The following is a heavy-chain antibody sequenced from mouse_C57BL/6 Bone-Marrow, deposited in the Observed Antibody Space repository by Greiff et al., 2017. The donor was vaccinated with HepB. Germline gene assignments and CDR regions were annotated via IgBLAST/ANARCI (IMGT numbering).Heavy chain of an antibody. D-gene: IGHD4-1*01. CDR1: GYTFTSYG. V-gene: IGHV1-81*01. J-gene: IGHJ1*03. CDR3: VGNWYFDV. CDR2: TYPRSGNT. Sequence: QVQLKVSGAELARPGASVKLSCKASGYTFTSYGISRVKQRSGQGLEWIGETYPRSGNTYYNEKFKGKAKLTVDKSSSTAYMELRSLTSEDSAVYFCVGNWYFDVWGTGPTVTVSS.